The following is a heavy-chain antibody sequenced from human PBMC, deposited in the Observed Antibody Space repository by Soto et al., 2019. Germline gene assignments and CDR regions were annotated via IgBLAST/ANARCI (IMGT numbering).Heavy chain of an antibody. CDR2: IIPIFGTA. CDR3: ANILTGPSAPDY. V-gene: IGHV1-69*12. Sequence: QVQLVQSGAEVKKPGSTVKVSCKASGGAFSSYAISWERQAPGQGLEWMGGIIPIFGTANYAQKFQGRVTITADESTSTAYMELSSLRSEDTAVYYCANILTGPSAPDYWGQGTLVTVSS. J-gene: IGHJ4*02. D-gene: IGHD1-20*01. CDR1: GGAFSSYA.